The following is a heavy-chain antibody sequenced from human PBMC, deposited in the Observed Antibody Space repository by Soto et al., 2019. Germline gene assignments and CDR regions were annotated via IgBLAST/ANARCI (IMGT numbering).Heavy chain of an antibody. CDR1: GFTFSSYG. J-gene: IGHJ3*02. CDR3: ARVLGTTHLDHAFDI. CDR2: IWYDGSNK. D-gene: IGHD4-17*01. Sequence: QVQLVESGGGVVQPGRSLRLSCAASGFTFSSYGMHWVRQAPGKGLEWVAVIWYDGSNKYYADSVKGRFTISRDNSKNTLYLQMNSLRAEDTAVYYCARVLGTTHLDHAFDIWGQGTMVTVSS. V-gene: IGHV3-33*01.